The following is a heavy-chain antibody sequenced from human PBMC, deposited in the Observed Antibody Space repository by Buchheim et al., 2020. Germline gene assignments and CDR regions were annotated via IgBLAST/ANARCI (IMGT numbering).Heavy chain of an antibody. CDR2: ITSGGFTT. D-gene: IGHD6-19*01. Sequence: EAQLVESGGGLVQPGGYLRISCAASAFDFNSYDMNWVRQAPGKGLEWVAFITSGGFTTYYADSLEGRFTISRDNAENSLFLQMNSLRAEDTGVYYCARDFSGWYYFDLWGQGT. J-gene: IGHJ4*02. V-gene: IGHV3-48*03. CDR1: AFDFNSYD. CDR3: ARDFSGWYYFDL.